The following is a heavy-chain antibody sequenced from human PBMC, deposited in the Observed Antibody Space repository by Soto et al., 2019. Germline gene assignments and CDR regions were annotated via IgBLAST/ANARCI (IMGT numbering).Heavy chain of an antibody. D-gene: IGHD2-15*01. V-gene: IGHV1-69*06. CDR2: IIPIFGTA. J-gene: IGHJ4*02. Sequence: SVKVSCKASGGTFSIYAISCVLQSPLQWLEWMGGIIPIFGTANYAQKFQGRVTITADKSTSTAYMELSSLRSEDTAVYYCARDTNGYCSGGSCYPSRPFDYWGQGTLVTVSS. CDR3: ARDTNGYCSGGSCYPSRPFDY. CDR1: GGTFSIYA.